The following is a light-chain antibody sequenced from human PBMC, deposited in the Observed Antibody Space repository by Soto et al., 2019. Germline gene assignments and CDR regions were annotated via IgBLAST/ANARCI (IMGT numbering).Light chain of an antibody. Sequence: EIVLTQSPGTLSLSPGERATLSCRASQSVSNNYLGWYQQKPGQAPRLLIYDASSRATGIPDRFSGSGSGTDFTLTISRLEPADFVVYYCQQYGSSPLTFGGGTKVEIK. CDR2: DAS. V-gene: IGKV3-20*01. CDR1: QSVSNNY. CDR3: QQYGSSPLT. J-gene: IGKJ4*01.